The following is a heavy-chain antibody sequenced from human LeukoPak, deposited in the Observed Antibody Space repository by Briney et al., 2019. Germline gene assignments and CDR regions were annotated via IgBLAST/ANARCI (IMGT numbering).Heavy chain of an antibody. CDR1: GYSISSSY. J-gene: IGHJ4*02. CDR3: ARGGGASPSDY. Sequence: KPSETLSLTCPVSGYSISSSYWSWVRQPAGKGLEWIGRFYTSGSANYNPSLKSRVSMSVDTSKNQLSLKLTSVTAADTAVYYCARGGGASPSDYWGQGILVTVSS. D-gene: IGHD2-2*01. V-gene: IGHV4-4*07. CDR2: FYTSGSA.